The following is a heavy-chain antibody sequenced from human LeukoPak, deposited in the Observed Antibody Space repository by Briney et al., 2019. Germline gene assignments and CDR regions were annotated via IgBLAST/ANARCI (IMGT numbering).Heavy chain of an antibody. D-gene: IGHD6-13*01. CDR1: GFTFSSYW. CDR2: IRSDGSRT. Sequence: GGSLRLSCAASGFTFSSYWMHWVRQAPGKGLVWVSLIRSDGSRTTYADSVKGRFTISRDNAKNTLFLQMTSLRAEDTAVYYCARRRLPAADPWYFDLWGRGTLVTVSS. CDR3: ARRRLPAADPWYFDL. V-gene: IGHV3-74*01. J-gene: IGHJ2*01.